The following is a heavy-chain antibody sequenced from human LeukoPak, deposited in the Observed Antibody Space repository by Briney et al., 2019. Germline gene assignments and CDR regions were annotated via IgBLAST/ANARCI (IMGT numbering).Heavy chain of an antibody. CDR1: GFTFSSYS. D-gene: IGHD3-10*01. CDR2: ISSSSSYI. Sequence: GGSLGLSCAASGFTFSSYSMNWVRQAPGKGLEWVSSISSSSSYIYYADSVKGRFTISRDNAKNTLYLQMNSLRAEDTAVYYCASIHYYGSGSYNDVDYWGQGTLVTVSS. V-gene: IGHV3-21*01. CDR3: ASIHYYGSGSYNDVDY. J-gene: IGHJ4*02.